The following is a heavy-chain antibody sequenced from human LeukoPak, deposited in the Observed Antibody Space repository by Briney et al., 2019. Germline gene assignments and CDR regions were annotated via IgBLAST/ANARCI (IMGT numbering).Heavy chain of an antibody. V-gene: IGHV4-4*02. D-gene: IGHD3-3*01. Sequence: PSETLSLTSAVSGGSISSSNWWSWVRQPPGKGREWIGEIYHRGSTNYNPSLKSRVTISVDKSKNKFSLKLRSVTAADTAVYYCARSGTPYYDFWSGYYVGWLRNWFDPWGQGTLVTVSS. CDR2: IYHRGST. CDR3: ARSGTPYYDFWSGYYVGWLRNWFDP. J-gene: IGHJ5*02. CDR1: GGSISSSNW.